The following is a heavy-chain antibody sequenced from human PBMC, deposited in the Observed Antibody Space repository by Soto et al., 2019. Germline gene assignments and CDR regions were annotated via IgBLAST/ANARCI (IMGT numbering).Heavy chain of an antibody. Sequence: QVQLQESGPGLVKPSQTLSLTCTVSGGSISSGDYYWSWIRQPPGKGLEWIGYIYYSGSTYYNPSHKKRVTISVDTSKNQFSLKLSSVTAADTAVYYCARSSRYDILTGYYIRGGAFDIWGQGTMVTVSS. D-gene: IGHD3-9*01. J-gene: IGHJ3*02. CDR2: IYYSGST. CDR3: ARSSRYDILTGYYIRGGAFDI. V-gene: IGHV4-30-4*01. CDR1: GGSISSGDYY.